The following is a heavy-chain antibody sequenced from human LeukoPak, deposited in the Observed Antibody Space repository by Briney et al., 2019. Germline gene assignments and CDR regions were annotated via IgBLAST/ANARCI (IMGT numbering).Heavy chain of an antibody. V-gene: IGHV3-30*02. Sequence: GGSLRLSWAASGFTFSSYGMHWVRKAPGKGLEWVAFIRYDGSNKYYADSVKGRFTISRDNSKNTLYLQMNSLRAEDTAVYYCAKVPYCSSTSCSTNYYYYMDVWGKGTTVTVSS. D-gene: IGHD2-2*01. CDR3: AKVPYCSSTSCSTNYYYYMDV. CDR1: GFTFSSYG. J-gene: IGHJ6*03. CDR2: IRYDGSNK.